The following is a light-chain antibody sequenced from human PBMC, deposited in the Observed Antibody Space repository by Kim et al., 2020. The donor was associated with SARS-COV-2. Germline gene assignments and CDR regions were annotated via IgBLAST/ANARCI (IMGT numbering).Light chain of an antibody. CDR2: GKN. J-gene: IGLJ3*02. CDR1: SLRSYY. Sequence: SELTQDPAVSVALGQTVRITCQGDSLRSYYASWYQQKPGQAPVLVIYGKNNRPSGIPDRFSGSSSGNTASLAITGAQAEDEADYYCNSRDSSGNYWVFG. CDR3: NSRDSSGNYWV. V-gene: IGLV3-19*01.